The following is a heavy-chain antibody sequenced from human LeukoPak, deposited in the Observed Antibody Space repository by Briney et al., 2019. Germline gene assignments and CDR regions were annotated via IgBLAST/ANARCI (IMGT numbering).Heavy chain of an antibody. Sequence: SETLSLTCTVSGGSISSYYWSWIRQPPGKGLEWIGYIYYSGSTNYNPSLKSRVTMSVDTSKNQFSLKLSSVTAADTAVHYCARRRCSSISCFFDYWGQGTLVTVSS. J-gene: IGHJ4*02. V-gene: IGHV4-59*01. CDR1: GGSISSYY. CDR3: ARRRCSSISCFFDY. CDR2: IYYSGST. D-gene: IGHD2-2*01.